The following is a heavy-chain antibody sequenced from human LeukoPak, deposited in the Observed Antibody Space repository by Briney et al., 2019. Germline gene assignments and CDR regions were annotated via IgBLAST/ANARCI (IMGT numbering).Heavy chain of an antibody. CDR1: GYTFTSYG. J-gene: IGHJ5*02. Sequence: ASVKVSCKASGYTFTSYGISWVRQAPGQGLEWMGWISPYNGNTNYAQKLQGRVTMTTDTSTSTAYMELRSLRSDDTDVYYCARGRYYGSGSYGNWFDPWGQGTLVTVSS. D-gene: IGHD3-10*01. V-gene: IGHV1-18*01. CDR2: ISPYNGNT. CDR3: ARGRYYGSGSYGNWFDP.